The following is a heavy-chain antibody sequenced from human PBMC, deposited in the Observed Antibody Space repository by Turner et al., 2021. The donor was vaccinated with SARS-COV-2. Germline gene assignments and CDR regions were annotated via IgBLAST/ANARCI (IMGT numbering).Heavy chain of an antibody. Sequence: QLQLRESGPGLVKPSETLSPTCTVSGGSVDSSTYYWGWSRQPPGKGLGWLGSDLDGETSFYTPSRSSRVTFSVDASRNQCSLRLSSVTAADTVVYYCAGGPSAVYFDSWGLGSLVTVSS. CDR1: GGSVDSSTYY. D-gene: IGHD1-20*01. CDR2: DLDGETS. V-gene: IGHV4-39*01. J-gene: IGHJ4*02. CDR3: AGGPSAVYFDS.